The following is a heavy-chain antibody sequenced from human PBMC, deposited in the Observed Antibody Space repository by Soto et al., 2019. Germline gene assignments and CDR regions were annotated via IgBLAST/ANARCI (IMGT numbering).Heavy chain of an antibody. CDR2: IIPIFGTA. D-gene: IGHD2-21*01. Sequence: QVQLVQSGAEVKKPGSSVKVSCKASGGTFSSYAISWVRQAPGQGLEWMGGIIPIFGTANYAQKFQGRVTITADESTSTDYMELSSLRSEDTAVYYCAAPGEVVLADRYYFDYWGQGTLVTVSS. CDR1: GGTFSSYA. J-gene: IGHJ4*02. CDR3: AAPGEVVLADRYYFDY. V-gene: IGHV1-69*01.